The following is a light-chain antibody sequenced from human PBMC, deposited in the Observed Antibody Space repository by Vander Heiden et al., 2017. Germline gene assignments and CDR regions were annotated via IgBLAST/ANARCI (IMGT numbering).Light chain of an antibody. CDR1: QSVSND. CDR2: DAS. CDR3: QQRSNWPRT. V-gene: IGKV3-11*01. J-gene: IGKJ1*01. Sequence: ELVSTQSPATLSLSPGERATLPCRARQSVSNDLAWYQQKPGQAPRHLFYDASNRATDVPARFSGSGSGADFTLTISSLEPEDFAVYYCQQRSNWPRTFGQGTKVEIK.